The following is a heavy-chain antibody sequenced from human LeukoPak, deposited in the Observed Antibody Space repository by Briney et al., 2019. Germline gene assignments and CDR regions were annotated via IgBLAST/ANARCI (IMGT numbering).Heavy chain of an antibody. CDR3: ARIADCSGGSCYSGRLDY. V-gene: IGHV4-59*01. D-gene: IGHD2-15*01. J-gene: IGHJ4*02. CDR2: IYYSGST. CDR1: GGSISSYY. Sequence: PSETLSLTCTVSGGSISSYYWSWIRQPPGKGLEWIGYIYYSGSTNYNPSLKSRVTISVDTSKNQFSLKLSCVTAADAAVYYCARIADCSGGSCYSGRLDYWGQGTLVTVSS.